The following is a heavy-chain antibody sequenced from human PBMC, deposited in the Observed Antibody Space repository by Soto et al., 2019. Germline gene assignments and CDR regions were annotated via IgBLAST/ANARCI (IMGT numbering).Heavy chain of an antibody. V-gene: IGHV4-61*01. CDR1: GGSVSSGSYY. CDR3: AREYSSSSSFDY. D-gene: IGHD6-6*01. Sequence: SETLSLTCTVSGGSVSSGSYYWSWIRQPPGKGLEWIGYIYYSGSTNHNPSLKSRVTISVDTSKNQFSLKLSSVTAADTAVYYCAREYSSSSSFDYWGQGTLVTVSS. J-gene: IGHJ4*02. CDR2: IYYSGST.